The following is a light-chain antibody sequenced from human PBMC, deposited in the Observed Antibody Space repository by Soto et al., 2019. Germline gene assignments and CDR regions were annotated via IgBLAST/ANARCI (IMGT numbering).Light chain of an antibody. CDR3: CSHAGSYTYV. Sequence: QSALTQPRSVSGSPGQSLTISCTGTSSDVGGYNYVSWYQQHPGKAPKLMIYDVTKRPSGVPDRFSGSKSGNTASLTFSGLQAEDEGDYYCCSHAGSYTYVFGTGTKLTVL. J-gene: IGLJ1*01. CDR1: SSDVGGYNY. V-gene: IGLV2-11*01. CDR2: DVT.